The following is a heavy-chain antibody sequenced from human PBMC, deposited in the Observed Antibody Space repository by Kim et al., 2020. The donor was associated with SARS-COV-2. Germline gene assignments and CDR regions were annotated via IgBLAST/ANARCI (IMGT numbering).Heavy chain of an antibody. V-gene: IGHV1-69*13. D-gene: IGHD3-10*01. CDR2: IIPIFGTA. CDR1: GGTFSSYA. Sequence: SVKVSCKASGGTFSSYAISWVRQAPGQGLEWMGGIIPIFGTANYAQKFQGRVTITADESTSTAYMELSSLRSEDTAVYYCARGRGVIEIDYYYYGMDVWGQGTTVTVSS. CDR3: ARGRGVIEIDYYYYGMDV. J-gene: IGHJ6*02.